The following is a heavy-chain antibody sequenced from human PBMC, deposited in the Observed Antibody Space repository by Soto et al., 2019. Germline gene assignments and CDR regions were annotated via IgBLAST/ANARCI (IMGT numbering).Heavy chain of an antibody. J-gene: IGHJ6*02. CDR1: GSSMSGFY. CDR2: TFHSGNS. Sequence: PSETLSLTCAVSGSSMSGFYWGWVRQPPGKGLEWIGSTFHSGNSYYNPSLKSRVILSVDTSKNQFSPNLTAAIAADTAVYYCAREDDGMDVWGQGTPVTVSS. CDR3: AREDDGMDV. V-gene: IGHV4-38-2*02.